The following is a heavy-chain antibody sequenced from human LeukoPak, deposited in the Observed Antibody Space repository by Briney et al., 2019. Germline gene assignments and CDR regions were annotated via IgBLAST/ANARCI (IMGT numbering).Heavy chain of an antibody. J-gene: IGHJ4*02. V-gene: IGHV3-33*01. CDR3: ARGSCSSASCFDY. CDR1: GFTLSNYG. Sequence: GGSLRLSCAASGFTLSNYGMHWARQAPGKGLEWVTIIWYDGSKKYYADSVKGRFTISRDNSKNTVYLQMNSLRAEDTAVYYCARGSCSSASCFDYWGQGTLVTVSS. CDR2: IWYDGSKK. D-gene: IGHD2-2*01.